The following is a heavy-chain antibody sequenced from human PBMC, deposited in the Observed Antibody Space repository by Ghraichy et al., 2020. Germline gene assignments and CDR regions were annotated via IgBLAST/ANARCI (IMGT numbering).Heavy chain of an antibody. CDR2: SRSKTDGATT. D-gene: IGHD4-17*01. CDR1: GFNFTNAC. V-gene: IGHV3-15*01. Sequence: GGSLRLSCAASGFNFTNACLSWVRQAPGKGLEWVGRSRSKTDGATTDYAAPVKGRFTILRDDSKNMMFLQMNRLKTDDTAVYFCTTDGDDYGDYMGYFDFWGQGSLVTVSP. CDR3: TTDGDDYGDYMGYFDF. J-gene: IGHJ4*02.